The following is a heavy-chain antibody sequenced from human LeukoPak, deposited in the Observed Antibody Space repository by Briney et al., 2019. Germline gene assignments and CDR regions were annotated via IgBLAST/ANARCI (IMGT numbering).Heavy chain of an antibody. CDR1: GGSFSGYY. CDR3: AREVVRFGELDY. D-gene: IGHD3-10*01. CDR2: INHSGST. V-gene: IGHV4-34*01. J-gene: IGHJ4*02. Sequence: PSETLSLTCAVYGGSFSGYYWSWIRQPPGKGLEWIGEINHSGSTNCNPSLKSRVTISVDTSKNQFSLKLSSVTAADTAVYYCAREVVRFGELDYWGQGTLVTVSS.